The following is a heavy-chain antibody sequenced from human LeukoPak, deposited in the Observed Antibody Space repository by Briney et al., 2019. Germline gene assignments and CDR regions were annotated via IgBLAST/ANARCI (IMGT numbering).Heavy chain of an antibody. CDR3: ARGQQLIDY. CDR1: GFTFSSYE. J-gene: IGHJ4*02. D-gene: IGHD6-13*01. CDR2: IYSGGST. V-gene: IGHV3-66*01. Sequence: GGSLRLSCAASGFTFSSYEMSWVRQAPGKGLEWVSIIYSGGSTYCADSVKGRFTISRDNSKNTLYLQMNSLRAEDTAVYYCARGQQLIDYWGQGTLVTVSS.